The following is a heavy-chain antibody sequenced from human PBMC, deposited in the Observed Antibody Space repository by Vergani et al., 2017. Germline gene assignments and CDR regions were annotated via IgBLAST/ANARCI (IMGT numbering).Heavy chain of an antibody. CDR3: AKGRRQYYYGSGSPKTYYYYYMDV. CDR2: IWDDGST. D-gene: IGHD3-10*01. CDR1: GFTFSSYG. Sequence: QVQLVESGGGVVQPGRSLRLSCAASGFTFSSYGMHWVRQAPGKGLEWVAVIWDDGSTYYADYVKGRFTISRDNSKNSLYLQMNSLRAEDTAMYYCAKGRRQYYYGSGSPKTYYYYYMDVWGKGTTVTVSS. V-gene: IGHV3-33*03. J-gene: IGHJ6*03.